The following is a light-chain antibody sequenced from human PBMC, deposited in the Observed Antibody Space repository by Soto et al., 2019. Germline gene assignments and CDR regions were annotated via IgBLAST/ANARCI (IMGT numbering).Light chain of an antibody. CDR1: QTINRN. CDR2: GAS. CDR3: QQTYSTPDT. Sequence: DIPMTQSPSSLSASVGDRVTITCRASQTINRNLNWYQQKPGKAPKLLIYGASSLQSGVPSSFSGSGSGTDFTLTISSLQPEDFATYYCQQTYSTPDTFGQGTKLEIK. J-gene: IGKJ2*01. V-gene: IGKV1-39*01.